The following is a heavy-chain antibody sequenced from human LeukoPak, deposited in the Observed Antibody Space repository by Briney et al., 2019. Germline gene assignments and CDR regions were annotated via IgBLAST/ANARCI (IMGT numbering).Heavy chain of an antibody. J-gene: IGHJ3*02. CDR1: GYTFTGYY. CDR3: ARDYGGNTDAFDI. CDR2: INPNSGGT. Sequence: ASVKVSCKASGYTFTGYYMYWVRQAPGQGLEWMGWINPNSGGTNYAQNFQGRVTMTRDTSISTAYMELSSLRSDDAAVYYCARDYGGNTDAFDIWGQGTMLIVSS. V-gene: IGHV1-2*02. D-gene: IGHD4-23*01.